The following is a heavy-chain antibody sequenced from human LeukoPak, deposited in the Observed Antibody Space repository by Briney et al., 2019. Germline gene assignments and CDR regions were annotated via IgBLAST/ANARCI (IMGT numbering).Heavy chain of an antibody. D-gene: IGHD3-9*01. V-gene: IGHV4-61*01. Sequence: SETLSLTCTVSGGSVSSGSYYWSWIRQPPGKGLEWIGYIYYSGSTNYNPSLKSRVTISADTSKNQFSLKLSSVTAADTAVYYCARDLRYFDWSYYYYGMDVWGQGTTVTVSS. CDR1: GGSVSSGSYY. CDR2: IYYSGST. J-gene: IGHJ6*02. CDR3: ARDLRYFDWSYYYYGMDV.